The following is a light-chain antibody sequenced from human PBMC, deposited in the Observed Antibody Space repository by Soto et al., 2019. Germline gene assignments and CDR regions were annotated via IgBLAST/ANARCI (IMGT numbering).Light chain of an antibody. CDR2: GAS. Sequence: IVLAQSPCTLSLSPGERATLSCRASQSVTNSFLAWYQQNPGQAHRLLIYGASRRSTGIPDRFTGSGSGTVFPLTISRLEPEDFAVYYCQQDVSSPWAFVQGNQGEI. CDR1: QSVTNSF. V-gene: IGKV3-20*01. CDR3: QQDVSSPWA. J-gene: IGKJ1*01.